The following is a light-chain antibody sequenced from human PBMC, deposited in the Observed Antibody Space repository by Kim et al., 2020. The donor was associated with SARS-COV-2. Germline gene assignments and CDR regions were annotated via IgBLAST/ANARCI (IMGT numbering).Light chain of an antibody. J-gene: IGLJ3*02. Sequence: PEQKVTISCSGSSSNIGNNYVSWYQQLPGTAPKLLIYDNNKRPSGIPDRFSGSKSGTSATLGITGLQTGDEADYYCGTWDSSLSAVFGGGTKVTVL. CDR1: SSNIGNNY. CDR3: GTWDSSLSAV. CDR2: DNN. V-gene: IGLV1-51*01.